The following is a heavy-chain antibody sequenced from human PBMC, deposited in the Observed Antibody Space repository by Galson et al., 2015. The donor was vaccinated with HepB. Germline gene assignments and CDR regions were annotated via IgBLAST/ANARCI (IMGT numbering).Heavy chain of an antibody. D-gene: IGHD3-10*01. V-gene: IGHV3-48*01. Sequence: SLRVSCAASGFTFSSYSMNWVRQAPGKGLEWVSYISSSSSTIYYADSVKGRFTISRDNAKNSLYLQINSLRAEDTAVYYCAATRWFGESRGAFDIWGQGTMVTVSS. CDR2: ISSSSSTI. J-gene: IGHJ3*02. CDR1: GFTFSSYS. CDR3: AATRWFGESRGAFDI.